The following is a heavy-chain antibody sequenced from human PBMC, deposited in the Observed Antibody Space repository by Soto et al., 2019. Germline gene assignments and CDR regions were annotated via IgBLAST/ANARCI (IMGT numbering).Heavy chain of an antibody. D-gene: IGHD6-13*01. CDR2: ISYDGSNK. CDR3: GAAADNVPLDY. CDR1: GFTFSSYG. J-gene: IGHJ4*02. Sequence: PGGSLRLSCAASGFTFSSYGMHWVRQAPGKGLEWVAVISYDGSNKYYADSVKGRFTISRDNSKNTLYLQMNSLRAEDTAVYYCGAAADNVPLDYWGQGTLVTVSS. V-gene: IGHV3-30*03.